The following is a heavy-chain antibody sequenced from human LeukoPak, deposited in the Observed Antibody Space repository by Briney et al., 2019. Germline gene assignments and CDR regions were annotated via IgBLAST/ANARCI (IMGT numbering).Heavy chain of an antibody. CDR2: ISSSSSYI. CDR1: GFTFSSYS. CDR3: ARETEDTTGCMDV. V-gene: IGHV3-21*01. J-gene: IGHJ6*03. D-gene: IGHD1-14*01. Sequence: GGSLRLSCAASGFTFSSYSMNWVRQAPGKGLEWVSSISSSSSYIYYADSVKGRFTISRDNAKNSLYLQMNSLRAEDTAVYYCARETEDTTGCMDVWGKGTTVTVSS.